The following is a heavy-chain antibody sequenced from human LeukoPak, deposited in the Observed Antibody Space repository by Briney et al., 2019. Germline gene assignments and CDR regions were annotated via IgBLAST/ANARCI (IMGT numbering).Heavy chain of an antibody. D-gene: IGHD2-15*01. Sequence: SVKVSCKASGGTFSSYAISWVRQAPGQGLEWMGRIIPILGIADYAQKFQGRVTITADKSTSTAYMELSSLRSEDTAVYYCARDIVVVVAATPYYYYGMDVWGQGTTVTVSS. CDR2: IIPILGIA. V-gene: IGHV1-69*04. CDR1: GGTFSSYA. J-gene: IGHJ6*02. CDR3: ARDIVVVVAATPYYYYGMDV.